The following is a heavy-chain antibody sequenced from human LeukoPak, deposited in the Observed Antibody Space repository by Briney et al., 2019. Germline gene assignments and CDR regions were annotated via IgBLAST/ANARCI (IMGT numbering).Heavy chain of an antibody. CDR3: AKDREGYSYGYGTDY. J-gene: IGHJ4*02. CDR1: GFTFSSYA. V-gene: IGHV3-23*01. Sequence: GGPLRLSCAASGFTFSSYAMSWVRQAPGKGLEWVSAISGSGGSTYYADSVKGRFTISRDNSKNTLYLQMNSLRAEDTAVYYCAKDREGYSYGYGTDYWGQGTLVTVSS. D-gene: IGHD5-18*01. CDR2: ISGSGGST.